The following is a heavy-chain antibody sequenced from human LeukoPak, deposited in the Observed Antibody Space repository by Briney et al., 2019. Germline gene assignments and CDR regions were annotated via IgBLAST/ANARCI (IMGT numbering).Heavy chain of an antibody. CDR1: GFTFSSYS. V-gene: IGHV3-48*01. CDR3: ARERSSSWYHDAFDI. CDR2: ISSSSSTI. Sequence: GGSLRLSCAAPGFTFSSYSMNWVRQAPGKGLEWVSYISSSSSTIYYADSVKGRFTISRDNAKNSLYLQMNSLRAEDTAVYYCARERSSSWYHDAFDIWGQGTMVTVSS. J-gene: IGHJ3*02. D-gene: IGHD6-13*01.